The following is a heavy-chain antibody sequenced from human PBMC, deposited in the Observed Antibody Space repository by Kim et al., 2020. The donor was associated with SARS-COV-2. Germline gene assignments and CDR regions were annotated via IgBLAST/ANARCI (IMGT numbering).Heavy chain of an antibody. CDR3: ARVRLHGGSSWKYYFDY. Sequence: VKGRFTISRDNAKNSLYLQMNSLGDEDTAVYYCARVRLHGGSSWKYYFDYWGQGTLVTVSS. V-gene: IGHV3-48*02. D-gene: IGHD6-13*01. J-gene: IGHJ4*02.